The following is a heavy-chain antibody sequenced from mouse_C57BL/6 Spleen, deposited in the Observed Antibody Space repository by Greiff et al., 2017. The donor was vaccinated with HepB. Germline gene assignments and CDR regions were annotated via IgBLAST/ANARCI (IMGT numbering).Heavy chain of an antibody. J-gene: IGHJ4*01. Sequence: EVQLKQSGAELVRPGASVKLSCTASGFNIKDYYMHWVKQRPEQGLEWIGRIDPEDGDTEYAPKFQGKATMTADTSSNTAYLQLSSLTSEDTAVYYCTFYGSSPYYAMDYWGQGTSVTVSS. D-gene: IGHD1-1*01. CDR2: IDPEDGDT. CDR1: GFNIKDYY. V-gene: IGHV14-1*01. CDR3: TFYGSSPYYAMDY.